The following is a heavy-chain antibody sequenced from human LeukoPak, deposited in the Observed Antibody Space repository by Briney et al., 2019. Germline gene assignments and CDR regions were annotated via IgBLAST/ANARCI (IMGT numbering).Heavy chain of an antibody. CDR1: GASISSYY. V-gene: IGHV4-59*01. D-gene: IGHD6-25*01. CDR2: IYYSGNT. Sequence: SETLSLTCTVSGASISSYYWSWIRRPPGKGLEWIGYIYYSGNTNYNPSLKSRVTISIDTSKSQVSLRLSAVTAADTAVYFCASAGGTSPTLDYWGRGALDTVSS. CDR3: ASAGGTSPTLDY. J-gene: IGHJ4*02.